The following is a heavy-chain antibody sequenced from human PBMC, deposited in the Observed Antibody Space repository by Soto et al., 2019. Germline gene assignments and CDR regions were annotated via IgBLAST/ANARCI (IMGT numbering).Heavy chain of an antibody. Sequence: SETLSLTCAVYGGSFSGYYWSWIRQPPGKGLEWIGEINHSGSTNYNPSLKSRVTISVDTSKNQFSLKLSSVTAADTAVYYCARYSPHYDYVWGNTYYYYGMDVWGQGTTVTVSS. CDR1: GGSFSGYY. J-gene: IGHJ6*02. CDR2: INHSGST. V-gene: IGHV4-34*01. CDR3: ARYSPHYDYVWGNTYYYYGMDV. D-gene: IGHD3-16*01.